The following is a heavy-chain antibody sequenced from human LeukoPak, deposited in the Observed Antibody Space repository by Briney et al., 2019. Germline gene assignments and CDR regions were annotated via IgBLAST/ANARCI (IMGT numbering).Heavy chain of an antibody. J-gene: IGHJ6*03. Sequence: PSETLSLTCTVSGYSISSGYYWGWLRQPPGKGLEWIGSIYHSGSTYYNPSLKSRVTISVDTSKNQFSLKLSSMTAADTAVYYCARGGRGWGGYYSYYYIDVWGTGTTVTVSS. CDR3: ARGGRGWGGYYSYYYIDV. CDR2: IYHSGST. D-gene: IGHD6-19*01. CDR1: GYSISSGYY. V-gene: IGHV4-38-2*02.